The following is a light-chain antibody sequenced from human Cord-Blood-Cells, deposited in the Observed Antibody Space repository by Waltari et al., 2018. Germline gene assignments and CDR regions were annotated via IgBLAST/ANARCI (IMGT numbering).Light chain of an antibody. CDR1: SSDVGSYNL. CDR2: EGS. Sequence: QSALTQPASVSGSPGQSITISCTGTSSDVGSYNLVSWYQQHPGKAPKLMIYEGSKLPSGVSIRFSDSKSGNTASLTISGLQAEDEADYYCCSYAGSSTWVFGGGTKLTVL. J-gene: IGLJ3*02. CDR3: CSYAGSSTWV. V-gene: IGLV2-23*01.